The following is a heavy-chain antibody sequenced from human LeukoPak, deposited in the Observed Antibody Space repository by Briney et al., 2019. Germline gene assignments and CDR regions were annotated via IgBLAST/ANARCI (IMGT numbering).Heavy chain of an antibody. CDR1: GGSISSYY. CDR2: IYYSGST. CDR3: ARAGGDYWNAFDI. Sequence: SETLSLTCTVSGGSISSYYWSWIRQPPGKGLEWIGYIYYSGSTNYNPSLKSRVTISVDTSKNQFSLKLSSVTAADTAAYYCARAGGDYWNAFDIWGQGTMVTVSS. D-gene: IGHD4-17*01. V-gene: IGHV4-59*01. J-gene: IGHJ3*02.